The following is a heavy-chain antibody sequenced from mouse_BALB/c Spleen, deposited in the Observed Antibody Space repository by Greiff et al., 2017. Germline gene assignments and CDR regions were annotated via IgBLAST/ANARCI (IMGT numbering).Heavy chain of an antibody. J-gene: IGHJ2*01. CDR3: ARVPYYFDY. Sequence: EVNLVESGGGLVQPGGSLKLSCAASGFTFSSYGMSWVRQTPDKRLELVATINSNGGSTYYPDSVKGRFTISRDNAKNTLYLQMSSLKSEDTAMYYCARVPYYFDYWGQGTTLTVSS. CDR2: INSNGGST. V-gene: IGHV5-6-3*01. CDR1: GFTFSSYG.